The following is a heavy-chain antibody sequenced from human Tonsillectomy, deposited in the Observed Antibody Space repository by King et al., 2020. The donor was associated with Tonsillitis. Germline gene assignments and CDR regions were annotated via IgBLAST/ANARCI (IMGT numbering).Heavy chain of an antibody. Sequence: QVQLVESGGGVVQPGTSLRLSCAASGFTFNTYAMHWVRQAPGKGLEWVAVISYDGSNEYYGDSVKGRFTISRDNSRNTLYLQMHSLRAEDTAVYYCATALASRLVGAIYAFDIWGQGTMVTVSS. CDR3: ATALASRLVGAIYAFDI. J-gene: IGHJ3*02. V-gene: IGHV3-30*03. CDR1: GFTFNTYA. CDR2: ISYDGSNE. D-gene: IGHD1-26*01.